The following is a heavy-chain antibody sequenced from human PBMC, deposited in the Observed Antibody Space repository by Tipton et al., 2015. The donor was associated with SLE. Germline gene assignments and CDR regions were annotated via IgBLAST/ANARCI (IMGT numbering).Heavy chain of an antibody. Sequence: LRLSCTVSGGSISSGGYYWSWIRQHPGKGLEWIGYIYYSGSTYYNPFLKSRVTISVDTSKNQFSLKLSSVTAADTAVYYCAGLRGILTGPRGAFDIWGQGTMVTVSS. J-gene: IGHJ3*02. CDR2: IYYSGST. D-gene: IGHD3-9*01. CDR1: GGSISSGGYY. V-gene: IGHV4-31*03. CDR3: AGLRGILTGPRGAFDI.